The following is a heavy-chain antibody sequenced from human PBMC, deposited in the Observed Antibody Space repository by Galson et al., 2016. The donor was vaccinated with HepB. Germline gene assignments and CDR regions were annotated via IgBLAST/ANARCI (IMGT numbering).Heavy chain of an antibody. CDR2: IRSKAYGGTT. Sequence: SLRLSCAASGFTFDDYAMTWFRQAPGQGLEWVGMIRSKAYGGTTEYAAFVKGTFSISRDDSKSIAYLQMSSLKTEDTAVYYCTRGGADGKAFDLWGQGTMVSVSS. D-gene: IGHD4-23*01. CDR1: GFTFDDYA. V-gene: IGHV3-49*03. J-gene: IGHJ3*01. CDR3: TRGGADGKAFDL.